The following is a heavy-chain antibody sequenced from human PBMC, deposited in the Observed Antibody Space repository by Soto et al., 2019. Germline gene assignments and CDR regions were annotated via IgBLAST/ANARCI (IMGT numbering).Heavy chain of an antibody. J-gene: IGHJ4*02. CDR1: GFTFSRYA. Sequence: EVQLLESGGGLVQPGGSLRISCAASGFTFSRYAMSWVRQAPGKGLEWVAAISGSGGSTYYADSVKGRFTISRDNAKNTLYLQMNSLRDEDTAVYYCAKDHWGPVTPVFDYCGQGTLVTVSS. D-gene: IGHD4-17*01. CDR3: AKDHWGPVTPVFDY. V-gene: IGHV3-23*01. CDR2: ISGSGGST.